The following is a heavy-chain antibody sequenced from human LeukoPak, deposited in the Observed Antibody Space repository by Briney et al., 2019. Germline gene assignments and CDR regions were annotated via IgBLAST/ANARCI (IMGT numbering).Heavy chain of an antibody. D-gene: IGHD3-16*01. Sequence: GGSLRLSCAASGFTFSDYYMSWIRQSPGKGLEWLSHIGGSGGDKNYADSVKGRFTISRDNAENSLYLQMNSLRIEDTAIYYCTTDIRAVGDSRYFDYWGQGALVTVSS. V-gene: IGHV3-11*01. CDR3: TTDIRAVGDSRYFDY. CDR1: GFTFSDYY. CDR2: IGGSGGDK. J-gene: IGHJ4*02.